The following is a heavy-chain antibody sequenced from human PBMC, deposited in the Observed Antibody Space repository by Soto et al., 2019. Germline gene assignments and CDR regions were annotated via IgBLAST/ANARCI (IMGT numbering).Heavy chain of an antibody. J-gene: IGHJ5*02. V-gene: IGHV1-69*02. D-gene: IGHD2-15*01. Sequence: ASVKVSCKASGGTFSSYTISWVRQAPGQGLEWMGRIIPILGIANYAQKFQGRVTITADKSTSTAYMELSSLRSEDTAVYYCATRYCSGGSCERYNWFDPWGQGTLVTSPQ. CDR3: ATRYCSGGSCERYNWFDP. CDR2: IIPILGIA. CDR1: GGTFSSYT.